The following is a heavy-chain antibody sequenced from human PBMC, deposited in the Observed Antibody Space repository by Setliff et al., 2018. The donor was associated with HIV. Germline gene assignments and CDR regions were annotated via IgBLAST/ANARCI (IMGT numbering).Heavy chain of an antibody. J-gene: IGHJ5*02. CDR1: GPSIITTDYY. CDR3: ARGNDRNGYCINWFDP. V-gene: IGHV4-39*02. Sequence: PSETLSLTCSFSGPSIITTDYYWAWVRQPPGKGLEWIGSIYFSGSTDYNPSLKSRVTISGDTSQRHFSLSLASVTAADTAVYYCARGNDRNGYCINWFDPWGQGTLVTVSS. D-gene: IGHD3-22*01. CDR2: IYFSGST.